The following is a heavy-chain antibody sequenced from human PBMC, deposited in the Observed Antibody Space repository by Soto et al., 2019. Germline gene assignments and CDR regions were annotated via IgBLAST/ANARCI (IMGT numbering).Heavy chain of an antibody. J-gene: IGHJ4*02. CDR1: GFTFSSSG. D-gene: IGHD1-20*01. V-gene: IGHV3-30*18. CDR3: AKEFHSWNYFDY. CDR2: ISYDGSNK. Sequence: GGSLRLSCAASGFTFSSSGMNWVRQAPGKGLEWVAVISYDGSNKFYADSVKGRFTISRDNFRNTLYLQMNSLRAEDTAAYYCAKEFHSWNYFDYWGQGTLVTVCS.